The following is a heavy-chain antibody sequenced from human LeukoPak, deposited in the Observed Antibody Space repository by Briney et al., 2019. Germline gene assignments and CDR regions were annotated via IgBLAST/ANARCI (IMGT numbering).Heavy chain of an antibody. V-gene: IGHV3-11*01. CDR1: GFTFSDYY. J-gene: IGHJ4*02. Sequence: PGGSLRLSCAASGFTFSDYYMTWIRQAPGKGLEWVSCISSSGSTIFYADSVKGRFTISRDNAKSSLLLQMNSLRAEDTAVYYCARVNRVTAIQELDYWGQGTLVTVSS. CDR3: ARVNRVTAIQELDY. D-gene: IGHD2-21*02. CDR2: ISSSGSTI.